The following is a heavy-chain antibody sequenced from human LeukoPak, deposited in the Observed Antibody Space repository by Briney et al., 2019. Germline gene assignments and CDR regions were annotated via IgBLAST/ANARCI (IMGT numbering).Heavy chain of an antibody. CDR2: ISTSSSYT. D-gene: IGHD1-26*01. V-gene: IGHV3-11*06. Sequence: PGGSLRLSCAASGFTFSGYYMSRIRQAPGKGLEWVSYISTSSSYTNYADSVEGRFTISRDNAKNSLYLQMNSLRAEDTAVYYCARSVSYSLDYWGQGTLVTVSS. J-gene: IGHJ4*02. CDR3: ARSVSYSLDY. CDR1: GFTFSGYY.